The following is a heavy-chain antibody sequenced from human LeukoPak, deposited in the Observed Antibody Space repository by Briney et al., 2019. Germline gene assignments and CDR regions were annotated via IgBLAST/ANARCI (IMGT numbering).Heavy chain of an antibody. V-gene: IGHV3-23*01. D-gene: IGHD6-19*01. CDR1: GFTFSDYY. J-gene: IGHJ4*02. CDR2: ISGSGGST. CDR3: AKDHLPGIVVADRDY. Sequence: GGSLRLSCAASGFTFSDYYMGWIHQAPGKGLEWVSAISGSGGSTYYTDSVKGRFTISRDNSKNTLYLQINGLRAEDTAVYYCAKDHLPGIVVADRDYWGQGTLVTVSS.